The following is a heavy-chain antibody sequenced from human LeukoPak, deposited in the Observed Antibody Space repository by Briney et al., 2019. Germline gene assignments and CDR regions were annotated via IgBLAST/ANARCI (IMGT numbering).Heavy chain of an antibody. CDR2: ISGSGGST. CDR1: GFTFSSYG. J-gene: IGHJ4*02. D-gene: IGHD3-9*01. CDR3: AKDRNLELRYFDWFFDY. V-gene: IGHV3-23*01. Sequence: GGSLRLSCAASGFTFSSYGMDWVRQAPGKGLEWVSAISGSGGSTYYADSVKGRFTISRDNSKNTLYLQMNSLRAEDTAVYYCAKDRNLELRYFDWFFDYWGQGTLVTVSS.